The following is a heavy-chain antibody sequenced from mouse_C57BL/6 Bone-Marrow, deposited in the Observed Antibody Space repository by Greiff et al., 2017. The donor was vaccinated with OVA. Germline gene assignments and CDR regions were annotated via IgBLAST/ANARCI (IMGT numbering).Heavy chain of an antibody. CDR2: ISYDGSN. D-gene: IGHD2-2*01. CDR3: AREGYDGAAWFAY. J-gene: IGHJ3*01. Sequence: EVHLVESGPGLVKPSQSLSLTCSVTGYSITSGYYWNWIRQFPGNKLEWMGYISYDGSNNYNPSLKNRISITRDTSKNQFFLKLNSVTTEDTATYYCAREGYDGAAWFAYWGQGTLVTVSA. CDR1: GYSITSGYY. V-gene: IGHV3-6*01.